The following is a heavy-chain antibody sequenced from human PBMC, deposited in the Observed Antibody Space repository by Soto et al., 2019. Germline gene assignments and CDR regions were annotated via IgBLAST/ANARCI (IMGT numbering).Heavy chain of an antibody. J-gene: IGHJ6*02. CDR3: ARSGDIVVDYYYGMDV. V-gene: IGHV1-18*04. D-gene: IGHD2-15*01. CDR2: ISAYNGNT. Sequence: AASVKVSCKASGYTFTSYGISWVRQAPGQGLEWMGWISAYNGNTNYAQKLQGRVTMTTDTSTSTAYMELRSLRSDDTAVYYCARSGDIVVDYYYGMDVWGQGTTVTVSS. CDR1: GYTFTSYG.